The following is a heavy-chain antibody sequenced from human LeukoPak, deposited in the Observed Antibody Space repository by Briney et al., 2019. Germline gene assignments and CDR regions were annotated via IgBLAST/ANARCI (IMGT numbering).Heavy chain of an antibody. V-gene: IGHV3-21*01. CDR2: ISSGSSAI. D-gene: IGHD4-17*01. J-gene: IGHJ4*02. CDR3: ARGHTAVTRHFDF. CDR1: GFTLTTYS. Sequence: GGSLRLSCEASGFTLTTYSMTWVRQAPGKGLEWVSIISSGSSAIFSADALKGRFTISRDDAKNLLYLDMNSLRAEDTAVYYCARGHTAVTRHFDFWGQGTLVTVSS.